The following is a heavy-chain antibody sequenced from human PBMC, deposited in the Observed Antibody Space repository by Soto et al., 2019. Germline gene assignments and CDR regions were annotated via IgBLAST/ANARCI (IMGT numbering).Heavy chain of an antibody. CDR1: GFTFSSYS. D-gene: IGHD2-2*01. V-gene: IGHV3-30-3*01. J-gene: IGHJ5*02. CDR3: AREERLKRYCSSTSCPGNWFDP. Sequence: PGGSLILSWAASGFTFSSYSVHWVRQAPGKGLEWVAVISYDGSNKYYADSVKGRFTISRDNSKNTLYLQMNSLRAEDTAVYYCAREERLKRYCSSTSCPGNWFDPWGQGTLVTVSS. CDR2: ISYDGSNK.